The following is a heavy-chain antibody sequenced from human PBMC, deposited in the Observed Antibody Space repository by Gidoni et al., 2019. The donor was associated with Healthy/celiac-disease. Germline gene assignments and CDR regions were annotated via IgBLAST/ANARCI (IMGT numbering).Heavy chain of an antibody. V-gene: IGHV4-4*07. D-gene: IGHD2-15*01. Sequence: QVQLQESGPGLVKPSETLSLTCTVSGGSISSYYWSWIRQPAGKGLEWIGRIYTSGSTNYNPSLKSRVTMSVDTSKNQFSLKLSSVTAADTAVYYCARGGYCSGGSCPYYYYAMDVWGQGTTVTVSS. CDR3: ARGGYCSGGSCPYYYYAMDV. J-gene: IGHJ6*02. CDR2: IYTSGST. CDR1: GGSISSYY.